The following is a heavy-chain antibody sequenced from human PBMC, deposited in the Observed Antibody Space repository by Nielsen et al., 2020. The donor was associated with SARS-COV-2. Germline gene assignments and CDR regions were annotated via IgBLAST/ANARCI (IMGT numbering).Heavy chain of an antibody. J-gene: IGHJ6*02. CDR2: IIPIFGTA. CDR1: GGTFSSYA. Sequence: SVKVSCKASGGTFSSYAISWVRQAPGQGLEWMGGIIPIFGTANYAQKFQGRVTITADESTSTAYMELSSLRSEDTAVYYCARVSNPITYYDILTGYYSPPYYYGMDVWGQGTTVTVSS. D-gene: IGHD3-9*01. V-gene: IGHV1-69*13. CDR3: ARVSNPITYYDILTGYYSPPYYYGMDV.